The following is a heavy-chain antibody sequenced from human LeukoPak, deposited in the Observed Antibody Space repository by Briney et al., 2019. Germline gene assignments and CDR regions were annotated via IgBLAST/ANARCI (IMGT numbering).Heavy chain of an antibody. CDR3: ARAANHIVVVPAAIRIRAFDI. Sequence: ASVKVSCKASGYTFTGYYMHWVRQAPGQGLEWMGWINPNSGGTNYAQKFQGRVTMTRDTPISTAYMELSRLRSDDTAVYYCARAANHIVVVPAAIRIRAFDIWGQGTMVTVSS. V-gene: IGHV1-2*02. D-gene: IGHD2-2*02. CDR2: INPNSGGT. CDR1: GYTFTGYY. J-gene: IGHJ3*02.